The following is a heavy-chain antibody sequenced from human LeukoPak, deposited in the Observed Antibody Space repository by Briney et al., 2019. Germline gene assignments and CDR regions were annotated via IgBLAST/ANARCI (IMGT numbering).Heavy chain of an antibody. Sequence: GGSLRLSCAASGFTVINNYMSWVRQAPGKGLEWVSVIYSGGVTYYADSVKGRFTISRDNTKNSLYLQMNSLRAEDTAVYYCARDPYSGYDLDYWGQGTLVTVSS. V-gene: IGHV3-53*01. J-gene: IGHJ4*02. CDR2: IYSGGVT. D-gene: IGHD5-12*01. CDR3: ARDPYSGYDLDY. CDR1: GFTVINNY.